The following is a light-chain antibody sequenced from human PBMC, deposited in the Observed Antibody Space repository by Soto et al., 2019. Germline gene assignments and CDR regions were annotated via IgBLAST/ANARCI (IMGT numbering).Light chain of an antibody. Sequence: QPVLTQSPSASASLGASVKLTCTLSSGHSSYAIAWHQQQPEKGPRYLMKLNSDGSHSKGDGIPDRVSGSSSGAERYLTISSLQSEDEADYYCQTWGTGILVFGGGTKVTVL. V-gene: IGLV4-69*01. CDR1: SGHSSYA. J-gene: IGLJ2*01. CDR2: LNSDGSH. CDR3: QTWGTGILV.